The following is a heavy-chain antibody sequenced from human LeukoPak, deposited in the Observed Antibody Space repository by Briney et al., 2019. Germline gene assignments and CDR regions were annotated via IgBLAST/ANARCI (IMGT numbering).Heavy chain of an antibody. D-gene: IGHD3-10*01. CDR1: GGSISISSFY. CDR2: IYYRGST. V-gene: IGHV4-39*07. J-gene: IGHJ5*02. CDR3: ARTRVAGGSGSYSGWFDP. Sequence: SETLSLTCTVSGGSISISSFYWGWIRQPPGKGLERIGSIYYRGSTYYNPSLKSRVTISVDTSKNQFSLKLSSVTAADTAVYYCARTRVAGGSGSYSGWFDPWGQGTLVTVSS.